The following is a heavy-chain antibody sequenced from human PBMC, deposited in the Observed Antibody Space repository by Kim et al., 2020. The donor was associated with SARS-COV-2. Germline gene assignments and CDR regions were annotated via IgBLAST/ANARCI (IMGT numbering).Heavy chain of an antibody. CDR1: GGSISSSSYY. V-gene: IGHV4-39*01. Sequence: SETLSLTCTVSGGSISSSSYYWGWIRQPPGKGLEWIGSIYYSGRTYYNPSLKSRVTISVDTSKKQLSLKLSSVTAADTAVYYCARPPNDYYASRGLYYFDYWGQGTLVTVSS. CDR3: ARPPNDYYASRGLYYFDY. D-gene: IGHD3-22*01. CDR2: IYYSGRT. J-gene: IGHJ4*02.